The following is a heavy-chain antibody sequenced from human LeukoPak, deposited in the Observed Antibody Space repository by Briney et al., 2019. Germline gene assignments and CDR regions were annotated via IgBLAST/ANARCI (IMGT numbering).Heavy chain of an antibody. V-gene: IGHV3-7*01. CDR2: IHQHGSEK. Sequence: GGSLRLSCAASGFTFSNYWMSWVRQAPGKGLEWVANIHQHGSEKNYVESLKGRFTISRDNAKNSLYLQMNSLRAEDTAVYYCAELGITMIGGVWGKGTTVTISS. D-gene: IGHD3-10*02. CDR3: AELGITMIGGV. CDR1: GFTFSNYW. J-gene: IGHJ6*04.